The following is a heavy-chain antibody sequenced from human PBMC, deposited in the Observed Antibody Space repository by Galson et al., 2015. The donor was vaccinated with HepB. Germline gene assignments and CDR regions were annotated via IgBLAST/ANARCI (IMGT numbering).Heavy chain of an antibody. Sequence: SVKVSCKASGGTFSSYTISWVRQAPGQGLEWMGGIIPILGIANYAQKFLGRVTITADKSTSTAYMELSSLRSEDTAVYYCARAIVVVPAASHYYYYGMDVWGQGTTVTVSS. CDR2: IIPILGIA. V-gene: IGHV1-69*10. CDR3: ARAIVVVPAASHYYYYGMDV. D-gene: IGHD2-2*01. CDR1: GGTFSSYT. J-gene: IGHJ6*02.